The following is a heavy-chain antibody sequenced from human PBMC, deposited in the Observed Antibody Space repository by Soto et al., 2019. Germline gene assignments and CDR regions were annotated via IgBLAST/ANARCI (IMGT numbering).Heavy chain of an antibody. Sequence: ASVKVSCKGSGGIFSSYAISCVRQAPGQGLEWMGGIIPIFGTANYAQKFQGRVTIIADKSTSTAYMELSSLRSEDTAVYYCAAPSFFSYKGYFDYWGQGTLVTVSS. J-gene: IGHJ4*02. CDR2: IIPIFGTA. V-gene: IGHV1-69*06. D-gene: IGHD1-1*01. CDR3: AAPSFFSYKGYFDY. CDR1: GGIFSSYA.